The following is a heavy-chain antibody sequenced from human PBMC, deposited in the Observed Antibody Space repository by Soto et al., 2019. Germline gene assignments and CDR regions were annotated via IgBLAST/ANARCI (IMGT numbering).Heavy chain of an antibody. CDR2: ISGSGGST. D-gene: IGHD4-17*01. Sequence: PGGSLRLSCAASGFTFSSYAMSWVRQAPGKGLEWASAISGSGGSTYYADSVKGRFTISRDNSKNTLYLQMNSLRAEDTAVYYCAKPDYGDYVHYFDYWGQGTLVTVSS. CDR1: GFTFSSYA. J-gene: IGHJ4*02. V-gene: IGHV3-23*01. CDR3: AKPDYGDYVHYFDY.